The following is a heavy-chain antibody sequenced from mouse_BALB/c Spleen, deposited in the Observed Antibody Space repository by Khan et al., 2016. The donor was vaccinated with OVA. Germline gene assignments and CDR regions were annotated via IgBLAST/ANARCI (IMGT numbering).Heavy chain of an antibody. CDR3: IRDGAYNRTDAWFAS. Sequence: QVRLQQSGAELARPGASVKMSCKASGYTFTSYTIHWIKERPGQGLEWIGYINPSNGYTNYNQKFKDKATLTTDKSSTTAYLQLSSLTSDDSAVYNCIRDGAYNRTDAWFASWAQGTLVPFSA. CDR1: GYTFTSYT. V-gene: IGHV1-4*01. J-gene: IGHJ3*01. CDR2: INPSNGYT. D-gene: IGHD2-12*01.